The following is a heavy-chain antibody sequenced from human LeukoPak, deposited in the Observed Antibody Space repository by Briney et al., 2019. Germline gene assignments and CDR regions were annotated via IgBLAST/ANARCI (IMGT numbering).Heavy chain of an antibody. J-gene: IGHJ6*03. CDR2: IRYDGSNK. CDR1: GFTFSSYG. CDR3: ARGIAVAGPEGYMDV. D-gene: IGHD6-19*01. V-gene: IGHV3-30*02. Sequence: GGSLRLSCAASGFTFSSYGMHWVRQAPGKGLEWVAFIRYDGSNKYYADSVKGRFTISRDNSKNALYLQMNSLRAEDTAVYYCARGIAVAGPEGYMDVWGKGTTVTISS.